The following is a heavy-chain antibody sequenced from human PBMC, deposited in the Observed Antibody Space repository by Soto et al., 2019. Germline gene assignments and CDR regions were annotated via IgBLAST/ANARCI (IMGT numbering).Heavy chain of an antibody. Sequence: VPLLESGGGLVQPGGSLRLSCAASGFTFNNYAMNWVRQAPGKGLGWGSAIRNSGGFTYYADSVKGRFTISRDNSKNTLYLHMNSLRAEDTALYYCAKDYFETTGPYFFDYWGQGTLVTVSS. V-gene: IGHV3-23*01. J-gene: IGHJ4*02. CDR3: AKDYFETTGPYFFDY. CDR1: GFTFNNYA. CDR2: IRNSGGFT. D-gene: IGHD1-26*01.